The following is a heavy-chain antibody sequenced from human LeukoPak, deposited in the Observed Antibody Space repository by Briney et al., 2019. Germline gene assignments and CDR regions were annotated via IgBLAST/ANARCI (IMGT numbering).Heavy chain of an antibody. V-gene: IGHV1-2*02. D-gene: IGHD6-19*01. J-gene: IGHJ4*02. CDR3: ARVGSSGRAEYFDY. CDR2: INPNSGGT. Sequence: ASVKVSCKASGYTFTGYYMHWVRQAPGQGLEWMGWINPNSGGTNYAQKFQGRVTMTRDTSISTAYMELSRLRSDDAAVYYCARVGSSGRAEYFDYWGQGTLVTVSS. CDR1: GYTFTGYY.